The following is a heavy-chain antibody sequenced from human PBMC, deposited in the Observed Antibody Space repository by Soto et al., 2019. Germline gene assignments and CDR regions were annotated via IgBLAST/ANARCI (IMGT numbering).Heavy chain of an antibody. J-gene: IGHJ3*02. CDR3: ARATQAGTVRNAFDI. CDR1: GGTFSSYA. Sequence: GASVKVSCKACGGTFSSYAISWVRQAPGQGLEWMGGIIPIFGTANYAQKFQGRVTITADESTSTAYMELSSLRSEDTAVYYCARATQAGTVRNAFDIWGQGTMVTVSS. CDR2: IIPIFGTA. D-gene: IGHD3-10*01. V-gene: IGHV1-69*13.